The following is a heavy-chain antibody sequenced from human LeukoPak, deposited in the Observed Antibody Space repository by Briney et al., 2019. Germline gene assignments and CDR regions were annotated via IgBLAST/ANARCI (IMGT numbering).Heavy chain of an antibody. CDR3: ARVGSGGPDY. Sequence: GESLNISCKVSGYTFTSYWIVWVRQLPGKGLEWMGIFLPGESDTRYSPSFQGQVTISADNSITTAYLRWSSLKASDTAMYYCARVGSGGPDYWGQGTLVTVSS. D-gene: IGHD3-3*01. CDR2: FLPGESDT. CDR1: GYTFTSYW. V-gene: IGHV5-51*01. J-gene: IGHJ4*02.